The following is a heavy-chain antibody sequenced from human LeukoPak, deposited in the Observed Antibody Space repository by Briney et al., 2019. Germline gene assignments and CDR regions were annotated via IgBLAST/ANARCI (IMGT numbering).Heavy chain of an antibody. V-gene: IGHV3-21*01. CDR2: ISSSSSYI. D-gene: IGHD5-12*01. J-gene: IGHJ4*01. CDR1: GFTFSSYS. Sequence: GGSLRLSCAASGFTFSSYSMSWVRQAPGKGPEWVSSISSSSSYIYYADSVKGRFTISRDNAKNSLYLQMNSLRAEDTAVYYCARVAKSGYYFDYWGQGTLVTVSS. CDR3: ARVAKSGYYFDY.